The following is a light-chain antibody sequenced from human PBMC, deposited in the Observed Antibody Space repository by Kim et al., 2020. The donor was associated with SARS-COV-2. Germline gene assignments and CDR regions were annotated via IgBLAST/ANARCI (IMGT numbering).Light chain of an antibody. Sequence: PGERATLSCRASQSVSSNLAWYQQKPGQAPRLLIYGASTRATGIPARFSGSGSGTEFTLTISSLQYEDFAVYYCQQYNNWPPAYTFGQGTKLEI. CDR1: QSVSSN. V-gene: IGKV3-15*01. J-gene: IGKJ2*01. CDR2: GAS. CDR3: QQYNNWPPAYT.